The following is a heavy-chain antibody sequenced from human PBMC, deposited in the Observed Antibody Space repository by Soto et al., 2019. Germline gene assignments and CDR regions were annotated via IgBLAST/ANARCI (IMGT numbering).Heavy chain of an antibody. CDR1: GFTFGDYA. D-gene: IGHD2-21*02. CDR3: TRESMGGNSNY. V-gene: IGHV3-49*04. Sequence: GGSLRLSCTASGFTFGDYAMSWVRQAPGKGLEWVGFIRSKAYGGTTEYAASVKGRFTISRDDSKSIAYLQMNSLKTEDTAVYYCTRESMGGNSNYWGQGTLVTVSS. CDR2: IRSKAYGGTT. J-gene: IGHJ4*02.